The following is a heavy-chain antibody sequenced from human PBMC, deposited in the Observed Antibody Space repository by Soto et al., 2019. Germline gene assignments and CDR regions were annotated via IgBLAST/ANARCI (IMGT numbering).Heavy chain of an antibody. CDR1: GFALSSCY. CDR3: ARDPPITSDYAMDV. D-gene: IGHD1-20*01. J-gene: IGHJ6*02. Sequence: GGSLRLSCAASGFALSSCYMMWVRQAPGKGLECVSVTYTGGSTHYADSVKGRFTISRDDSTNTLYLQRNSLRAEDTAVYYCARDPPITSDYAMDVGGQGTTVTV. V-gene: IGHV3-53*01. CDR2: TYTGGST.